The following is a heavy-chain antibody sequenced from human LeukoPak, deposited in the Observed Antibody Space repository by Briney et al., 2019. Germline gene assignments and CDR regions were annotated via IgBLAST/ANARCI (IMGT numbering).Heavy chain of an antibody. J-gene: IGHJ3*02. D-gene: IGHD2-15*01. CDR2: IYTSGST. V-gene: IGHV4-4*07. CDR3: ARGLQNCSGGSCYGNDAFDI. CDR1: GGSISSYY. Sequence: PSETLSLTCTVSGGSISSYYWNWIRQPAGKGLEWIGRIYTSGSTNYNPSLKSRVTMSVDTSKNQFSLKLSSVTAADTAVYYCARGLQNCSGGSCYGNDAFDIWGQGTMVTVSS.